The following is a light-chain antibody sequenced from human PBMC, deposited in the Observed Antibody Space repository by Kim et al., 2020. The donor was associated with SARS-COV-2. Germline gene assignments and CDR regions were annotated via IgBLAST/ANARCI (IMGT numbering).Light chain of an antibody. J-gene: IGLJ1*01. CDR3: QVWDSSSHHYV. Sequence: VSVAPGKTARITCGGNNIGSKSVHWYQQKPGQAPVLVIYYDSDRPSGIPERFSGSNSGNTATLTISRVEAGDEADYYCQVWDSSSHHYVFGTGTKVTVL. CDR2: YDS. CDR1: NIGSKS. V-gene: IGLV3-21*04.